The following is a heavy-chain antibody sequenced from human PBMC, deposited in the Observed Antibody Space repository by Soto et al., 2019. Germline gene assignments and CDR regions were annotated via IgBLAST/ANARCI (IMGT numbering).Heavy chain of an antibody. CDR1: GITLDSAW. J-gene: IGHJ4*02. CDR3: TTGYGSDWYG. Sequence: GGSLRLSCAASGITLDSAWVHWVRQAPGKGLEWVAQAKRKAAGGAIDYAAPVKGRFIISRDDSKNMAYLQMNSLKIEDTALYYCTTGYGSDWYGWGQGTLVTVSS. CDR2: AKRKAAGGAI. V-gene: IGHV3-15*01. D-gene: IGHD6-19*01.